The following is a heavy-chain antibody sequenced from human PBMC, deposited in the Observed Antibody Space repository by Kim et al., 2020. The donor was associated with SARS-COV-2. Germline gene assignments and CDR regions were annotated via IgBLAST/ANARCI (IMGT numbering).Heavy chain of an antibody. CDR3: ARGGYYDILTGYYYY. V-gene: IGHV3-7*03. Sequence: DSVKGRFTISRDNARKSLYLQMTSLRAEDTALYYCARGGYYDILTGYYYYWGQGTLVTVSS. J-gene: IGHJ4*02. D-gene: IGHD3-9*01.